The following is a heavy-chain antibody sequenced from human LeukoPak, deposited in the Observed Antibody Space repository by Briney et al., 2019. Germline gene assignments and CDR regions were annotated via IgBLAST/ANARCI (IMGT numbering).Heavy chain of an antibody. CDR3: ARDGENHYYDY. J-gene: IGHJ4*02. D-gene: IGHD7-27*01. CDR2: IYSGGTI. V-gene: IGHV3-66*01. CDR1: GFTFSSHT. Sequence: GGSLRLSCAASGFTFSSHTMNWVRQAPGKGLEWVSVIYSGGTIYYADSVKGRFTISRDNSKNTVYLEMNSLRAEDTAVYYCARDGENHYYDYWGQGTLVTVST.